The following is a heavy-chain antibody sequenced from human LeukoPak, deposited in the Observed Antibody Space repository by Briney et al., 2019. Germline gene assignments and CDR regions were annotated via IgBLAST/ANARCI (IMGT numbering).Heavy chain of an antibody. Sequence: GGSLRLSCAASGFTFSSFGMTWVRQAPGKGLEWVSGFSSSDGSTYYADSVKGRFTISRDNSKNTLYLQMNSLRAEDTAVYYCARVRNWYALTSDAFDIWGQGTMVTVSS. CDR1: GFTFSSFG. J-gene: IGHJ3*02. V-gene: IGHV3-23*01. CDR3: ARVRNWYALTSDAFDI. CDR2: FSSSDGST. D-gene: IGHD2-8*01.